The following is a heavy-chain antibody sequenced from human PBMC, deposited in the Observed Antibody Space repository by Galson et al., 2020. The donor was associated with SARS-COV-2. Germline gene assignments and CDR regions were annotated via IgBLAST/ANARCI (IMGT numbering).Heavy chain of an antibody. CDR2: ISSSSSYI. V-gene: IGHV3-21*01. J-gene: IGHJ2*01. D-gene: IGHD2-21*02. CDR3: ARERGGGDDGSYWYFDL. CDR1: GFSFSSDS. Sequence: TGGSLRLSCAASGFSFSSDSMNWVRQAPGKGLEWVSSISSSSSYIYYADSVKGRFTISRDNAKNSLYLQMNSLRAEDTAVYYCARERGGGDDGSYWYFDLWGRGTLVTVSS.